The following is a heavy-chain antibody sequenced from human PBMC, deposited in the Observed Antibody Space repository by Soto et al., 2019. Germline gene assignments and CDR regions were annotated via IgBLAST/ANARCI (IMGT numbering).Heavy chain of an antibody. CDR3: AIGWFGELLFAPRVLDAFDI. Sequence: SETLSLTCTVSGGSISSSSYYWGWIRQPPGKGLEWIGSIYYSGSTYYNPSLKSRVTKSVDTSKNQFSLKLSSVTAADTAVYYCAIGWFGELLFAPRVLDAFDIWGQGTMVTVSS. CDR1: GGSISSSSYY. V-gene: IGHV4-39*01. CDR2: IYYSGST. J-gene: IGHJ3*02. D-gene: IGHD3-10*01.